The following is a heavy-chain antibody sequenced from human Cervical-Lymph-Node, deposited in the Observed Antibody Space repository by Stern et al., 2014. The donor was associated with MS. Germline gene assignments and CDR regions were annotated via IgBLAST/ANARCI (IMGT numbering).Heavy chain of an antibody. CDR3: ARAPQQLRAFDI. CDR1: GYTFTSYY. CDR2: INPSGGST. V-gene: IGHV1-46*03. D-gene: IGHD6-13*01. J-gene: IGHJ3*02. Sequence: QVQLVQSGAEVKKPGASVKVSCKASGYTFTSYYMHWVRQAPGQGLAWMGIINPSGGSTSYAQKFQGRVTMTRDTSTSTVYMELSSLRSEDTAVYYCARAPQQLRAFDIWGQGTMVTVSS.